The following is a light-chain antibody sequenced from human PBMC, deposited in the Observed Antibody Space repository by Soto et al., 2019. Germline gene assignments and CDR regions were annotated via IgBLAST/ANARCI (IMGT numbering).Light chain of an antibody. CDR3: QQSYTTANT. V-gene: IGKV1-39*01. J-gene: IGKJ2*01. CDR2: GTS. Sequence: DLQMTQFPSSLSASVGDRVTITCRASQSISDYLNWYQKKPGKAPKLLIYGTSYLQSEVPSRFSGRGSGTDFTLTISSLQLEDLATYFCQQSYTTANTFGQGTRLEIK. CDR1: QSISDY.